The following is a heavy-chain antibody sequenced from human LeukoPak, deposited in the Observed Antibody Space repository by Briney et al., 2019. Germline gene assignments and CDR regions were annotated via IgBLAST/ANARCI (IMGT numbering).Heavy chain of an antibody. Sequence: GASLQISCKGSGYIFTSYWIGWVRPLPGKGLEWMGIICPGDSDTRYSPSFQGQVTISADKSISTAYLQWSGLKASDTAMYYCAREGDYGAGAFDIWGQGTMVTVSS. J-gene: IGHJ3*02. CDR3: AREGDYGAGAFDI. CDR2: ICPGDSDT. V-gene: IGHV5-51*01. D-gene: IGHD4-17*01. CDR1: GYIFTSYW.